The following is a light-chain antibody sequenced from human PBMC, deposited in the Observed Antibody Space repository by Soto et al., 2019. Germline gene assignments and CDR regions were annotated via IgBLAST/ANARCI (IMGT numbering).Light chain of an antibody. CDR2: GSS. J-gene: IGKJ1*01. V-gene: IGKV3-15*01. CDR1: QSVSSN. Sequence: EIVMTQSPATLSVSPGERATLSCRASQSVSSNLAWYQQKPGQAPRLLIYGSSTRATGITARFSGSGSGTEFTLTISSLQSEDFAVYYCQQYNNWHQTFGQGTKVEIK. CDR3: QQYNNWHQT.